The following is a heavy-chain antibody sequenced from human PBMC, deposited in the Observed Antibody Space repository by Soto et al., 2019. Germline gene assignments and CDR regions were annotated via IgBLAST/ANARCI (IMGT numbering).Heavy chain of an antibody. Sequence: SETLSLTCTVSVASISSYYWSWIRQPPGKGLEWIGYIYYSESTNYNPSLKSRVTISVDTSKNQFSLKLSSVTAADTAVYYCARHVGGYSYGYPDDWGQGTLVTVSS. CDR3: ARHVGGYSYGYPDD. CDR1: VASISSYY. J-gene: IGHJ4*02. CDR2: IYYSEST. D-gene: IGHD5-18*01. V-gene: IGHV4-59*08.